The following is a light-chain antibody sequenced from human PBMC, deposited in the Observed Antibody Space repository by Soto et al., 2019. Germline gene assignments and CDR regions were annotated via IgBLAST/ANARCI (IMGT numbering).Light chain of an antibody. CDR3: QQRSNWPFI. CDR2: GAS. Sequence: EIVLTQSPGTLSLSPGERATLSCRASQSVSGSLAWFQQKPGQAPRLLIYGASNRATGIPARFSGSGSGTDFTLTIISLEPEDFAVYYCQQRSNWPFIFGQGTRLEIK. CDR1: QSVSGS. J-gene: IGKJ5*01. V-gene: IGKV3-11*01.